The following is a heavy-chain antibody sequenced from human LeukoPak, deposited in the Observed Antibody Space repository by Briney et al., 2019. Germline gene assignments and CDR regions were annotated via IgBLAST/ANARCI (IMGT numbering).Heavy chain of an antibody. Sequence: GGSLSLSCAASGFTFRFYAISWVRQAPGKGLEWVSAISGGGGNTYYADSAKGRFTISRDNSKNTLYLQMNSLRVEDTAIYYCAKSDYYDSSGHTSSFDYWGQGTMVTVSS. D-gene: IGHD3-22*01. CDR2: ISGGGGNT. CDR1: GFTFRFYA. V-gene: IGHV3-23*01. J-gene: IGHJ4*02. CDR3: AKSDYYDSSGHTSSFDY.